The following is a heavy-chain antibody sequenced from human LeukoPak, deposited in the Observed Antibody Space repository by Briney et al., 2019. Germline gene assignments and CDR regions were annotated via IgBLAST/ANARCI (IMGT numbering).Heavy chain of an antibody. CDR1: GYTFTSYG. Sequence: ASVKVSCKASGYTFTSYGISWVRQAPGQGLEWMGWISAYSGDTNFAQKFQDRVTMTTDTSTSTAYMELRSLRSDDTAVYYCAKTRPLDSSSWSHGDYWGQGTLVTVSS. D-gene: IGHD6-13*01. J-gene: IGHJ4*02. V-gene: IGHV1-18*01. CDR2: ISAYSGDT. CDR3: AKTRPLDSSSWSHGDY.